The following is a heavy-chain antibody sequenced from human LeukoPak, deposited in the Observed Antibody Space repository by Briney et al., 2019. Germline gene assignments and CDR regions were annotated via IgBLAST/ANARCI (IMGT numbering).Heavy chain of an antibody. CDR3: ARGLPWRYFDWLLWEGFDY. V-gene: IGHV1-8*01. CDR2: MNPNSGNT. J-gene: IGHJ4*02. Sequence: GASVKVSCKASGYTFTGYDINWVRQATGQGLEWMGWMNPNSGNTGYAQKFQGRVTMTRNTSISTAYMELSSLRSEDTAVYYCARGLPWRYFDWLLWEGFDYWGQGTLVTVSS. CDR1: GYTFTGYD. D-gene: IGHD3-9*01.